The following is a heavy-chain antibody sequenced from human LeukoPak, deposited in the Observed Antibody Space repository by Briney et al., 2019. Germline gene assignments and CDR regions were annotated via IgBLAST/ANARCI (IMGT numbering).Heavy chain of an antibody. V-gene: IGHV1-2*02. J-gene: IGHJ4*02. CDR1: GYTFTGYY. D-gene: IGHD3-22*01. Sequence: ASVKVSCKASGYTFTGYYMHWVRQAPGQGLEWMGWINPNSGGTNYAQKFQGRVTMTRDTSISTAYMELSRLRSDDTAVYYCARDLYYYDSSGYCDYWGQGTLVTVSS. CDR2: INPNSGGT. CDR3: ARDLYYYDSSGYCDY.